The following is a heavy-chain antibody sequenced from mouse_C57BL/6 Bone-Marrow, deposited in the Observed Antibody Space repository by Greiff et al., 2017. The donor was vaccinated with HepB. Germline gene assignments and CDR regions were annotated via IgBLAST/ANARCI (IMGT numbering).Heavy chain of an antibody. Sequence: QVHVKQPGAELVRPGTSVKLSCKASGYTFTSYWMHWVKQRPGQGLEWIGVIDPSDSYTNYNQKFKGKATLTVDTFSSTAYMQLSSLTSEDSAVYYCARSGAYYSNPCYWGQGTTLTVSS. CDR1: GYTFTSYW. CDR2: IDPSDSYT. J-gene: IGHJ2*01. CDR3: ARSGAYYSNPCY. V-gene: IGHV1-59*01. D-gene: IGHD2-5*01.